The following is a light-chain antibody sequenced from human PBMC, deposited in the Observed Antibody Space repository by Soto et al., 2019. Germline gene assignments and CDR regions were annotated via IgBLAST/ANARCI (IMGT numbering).Light chain of an antibody. CDR1: SSDVGGYNY. CDR3: SSYTSSSTYV. CDR2: EVT. J-gene: IGLJ1*01. Sequence: QSVLTQPASVSGSPGHSITISCTGTSSDVGGYNYVSWYQQYPGKAPKLMIYEVTNRPSGVSNRFSGSKSGNTASLTISRLHTEDEADYYCSSYTSSSTYVFGTGTKVTVL. V-gene: IGLV2-14*01.